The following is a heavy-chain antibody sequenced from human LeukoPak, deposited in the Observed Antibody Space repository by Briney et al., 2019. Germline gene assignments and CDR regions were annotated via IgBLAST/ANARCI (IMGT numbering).Heavy chain of an antibody. CDR3: ARAPSGFTYGPGDH. V-gene: IGHV4-31*03. Sequence: SQTLSLTCTVSGGSISSGGYYWSWIRQHPGTGLEWIGYIYYSGSTYYNPSLKSRVTISVDTSKNQFSLKLSSVTAADTAVYYCARAPSGFTYGPGDHWGQGTLVTVSS. J-gene: IGHJ4*02. CDR2: IYYSGST. D-gene: IGHD5-18*01. CDR1: GGSISSGGYY.